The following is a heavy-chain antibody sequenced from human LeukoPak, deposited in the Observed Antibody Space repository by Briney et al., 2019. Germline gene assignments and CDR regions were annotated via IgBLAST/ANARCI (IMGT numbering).Heavy chain of an antibody. V-gene: IGHV3-23*01. D-gene: IGHD3-10*01. CDR2: ISGSGGSI. CDR1: GFTFSSYA. CDR3: ADFGSGSYIFDY. J-gene: IGHJ4*02. Sequence: GGSLRLSCAASGFTFSSYAMSWARQAPGKGLEWVSSISGSGGSIYYADSVMGRFTISRDNSKSTLYLQMNSLRGEDTALYYCADFGSGSYIFDYWGQGSLVTVSS.